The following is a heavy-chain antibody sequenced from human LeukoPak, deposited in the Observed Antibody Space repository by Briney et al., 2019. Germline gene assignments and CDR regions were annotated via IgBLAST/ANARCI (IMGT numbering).Heavy chain of an antibody. D-gene: IGHD2-8*01. CDR3: AMNGRRGYYFDY. CDR1: GGSISSGTYY. Sequence: SETLSLTCTVSGGSISSGTYYWSWIRQPAGKGLEWIGRIYTSGSTNYNPSLKSRVTISVDTSKNQFSLKLSSVTAADTAVYYCAMNGRRGYYFDYWGQGTLVTVSS. CDR2: IYTSGST. J-gene: IGHJ4*02. V-gene: IGHV4-61*02.